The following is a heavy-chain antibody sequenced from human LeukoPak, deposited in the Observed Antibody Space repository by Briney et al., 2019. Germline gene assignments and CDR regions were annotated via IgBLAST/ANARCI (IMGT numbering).Heavy chain of an antibody. Sequence: SGKVSCKASGGTFSSYAISWVRQAPGQGLEWMGGIIPIFGTANYAQKFQGRITIAADESTSTAYMELSSMRSEDTAVYYCAVWFGELGYFDYWGQGTLVTVSS. CDR1: GGTFSSYA. CDR3: AVWFGELGYFDY. V-gene: IGHV1-69*01. CDR2: IIPIFGTA. J-gene: IGHJ4*03. D-gene: IGHD3-10*01.